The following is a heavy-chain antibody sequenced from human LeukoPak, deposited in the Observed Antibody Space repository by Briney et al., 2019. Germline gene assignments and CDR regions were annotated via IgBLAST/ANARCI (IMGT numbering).Heavy chain of an antibody. V-gene: IGHV4-59*08. Sequence: SETLSLTCTVSGGSIGSYYWSWIRQPPGKGLEWIGYIYYSGSTNYNPSLKSRVTISVDTSKNQFSLILSSVTAADTAVYYCARVYGDYGDYWGQGILVTVSS. CDR2: IYYSGST. CDR1: GGSIGSYY. J-gene: IGHJ4*02. CDR3: ARVYGDYGDY. D-gene: IGHD4-17*01.